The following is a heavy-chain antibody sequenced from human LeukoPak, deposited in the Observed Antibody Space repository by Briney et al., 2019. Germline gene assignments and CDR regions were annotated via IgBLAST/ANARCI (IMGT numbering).Heavy chain of an antibody. V-gene: IGHV3-23*01. Sequence: GGSLRLSCAASGFTFSSYGMSWVRQAPGKGLEWVSAISGSGGSTYYADSVKGRFTISRDNSKNTLYLQMNSLRAEDTAVYYCAKGRGYTYGSLFDSWGQGTLVTVSS. J-gene: IGHJ4*02. CDR1: GFTFSSYG. D-gene: IGHD5-18*01. CDR2: ISGSGGST. CDR3: AKGRGYTYGSLFDS.